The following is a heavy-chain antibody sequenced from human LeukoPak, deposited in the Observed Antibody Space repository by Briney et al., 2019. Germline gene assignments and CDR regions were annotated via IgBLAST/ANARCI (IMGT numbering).Heavy chain of an antibody. Sequence: GGSLRLSCAASGFTFRSYSMDWVRQAPGKGLEWVSSISSTSTYIYDADSVKGRFTISRDNAKNSLYLQMNSLRAEDTAVYYCARVGSTSNYAPEYWGQGTLVTVSS. D-gene: IGHD2-2*01. CDR1: GFTFRSYS. V-gene: IGHV3-21*01. J-gene: IGHJ4*02. CDR3: ARVGSTSNYAPEY. CDR2: ISSTSTYI.